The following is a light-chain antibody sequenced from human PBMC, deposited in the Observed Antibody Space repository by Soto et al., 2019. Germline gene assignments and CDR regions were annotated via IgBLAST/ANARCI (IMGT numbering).Light chain of an antibody. V-gene: IGKV3-20*01. J-gene: IGKJ2*01. CDR2: AAS. CDR1: QFLSSSY. Sequence: EIVLTQSPGTLSLSPGERATLSCRASQFLSSSYVVWYQQKPGQAPRLLIYAASRRATGIPDRFSGSGSATEYTLTISRLEPEDFAVYYCQQQGTLGQGTRLEIK. CDR3: QQQGT.